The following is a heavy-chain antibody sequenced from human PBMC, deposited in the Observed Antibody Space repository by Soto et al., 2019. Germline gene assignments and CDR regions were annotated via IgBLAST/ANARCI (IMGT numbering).Heavy chain of an antibody. Sequence: PGGSLRLSCAASGFTFSSYWMSWVRQAPGKGLEWVANIKQDGSEKYYVDSVKGRFTISRDNAKNSLYLQMNSLRAEDTAVYYCARDRRRWLPPYYYDYWGQGTLVTVSS. J-gene: IGHJ4*02. CDR2: IKQDGSEK. CDR3: ARDRRRWLPPYYYDY. D-gene: IGHD5-12*01. CDR1: GFTFSSYW. V-gene: IGHV3-7*01.